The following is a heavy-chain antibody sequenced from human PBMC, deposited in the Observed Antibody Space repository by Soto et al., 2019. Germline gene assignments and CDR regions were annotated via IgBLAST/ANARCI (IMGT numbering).Heavy chain of an antibody. Sequence: SETLSLTCTVSGGSISSYYWSWIRQPPGKGLEWIGYIYYSGSTNYNPSHKSRVTISVDTSKNQSSLKLSSVTAADTAVYYCARTSPEYSSSPPKNWFDPWGQGTLVTVSS. J-gene: IGHJ5*02. V-gene: IGHV4-59*01. D-gene: IGHD6-6*01. CDR1: GGSISSYY. CDR2: IYYSGST. CDR3: ARTSPEYSSSPPKNWFDP.